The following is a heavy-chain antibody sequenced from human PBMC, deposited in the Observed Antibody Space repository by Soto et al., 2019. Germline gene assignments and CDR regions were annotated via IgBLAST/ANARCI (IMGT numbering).Heavy chain of an antibody. CDR2: INAGNGNT. V-gene: IGHV1-3*01. CDR3: ARGVGYYDFWSGYLLLGYYYGMDV. CDR1: GYTFTSYA. Sequence: EASVKVSCKASGYTFTSYAMHWVRQAPGQRLEWMGWINAGNGNTKYSQKFQGRVTITRDTSASTAYMELSSLRSEDTAVYYCARGVGYYDFWSGYLLLGYYYGMDVWGQGTTVTVSS. D-gene: IGHD3-3*01. J-gene: IGHJ6*02.